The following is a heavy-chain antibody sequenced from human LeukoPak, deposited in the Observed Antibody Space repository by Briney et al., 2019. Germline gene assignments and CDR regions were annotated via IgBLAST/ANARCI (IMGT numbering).Heavy chain of an antibody. CDR3: ARDTAYYGSGSYQPVFDY. CDR2: ISAYNGNT. CDR1: GYTFTSYG. V-gene: IGHV1-18*01. D-gene: IGHD3-10*01. J-gene: IGHJ4*02. Sequence: ASVKVSCKASGYTFTSYGISWVRQAPGQGLEWMGWISAYNGNTNYAQKLQGRVTMTTDTSTSTAYIELRSLRSDDTAVYYCARDTAYYGSGSYQPVFDYWGQGTLVTVSS.